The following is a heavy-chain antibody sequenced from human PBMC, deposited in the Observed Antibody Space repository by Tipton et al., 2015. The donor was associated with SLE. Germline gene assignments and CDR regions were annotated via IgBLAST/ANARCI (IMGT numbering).Heavy chain of an antibody. CDR2: IYYSGST. Sequence: TLSLTCTVSNVSVSTRTYYWGWIRQPPGKGLEWIGSIYYSGSTYYHPSLKSRVTISVDTSQNQFSLKLSSVTAADTAVYYCASLTYYDSTGHFDYWGQGSLVTVSS. CDR1: NVSVSTRTYY. CDR3: ASLTYYDSTGHFDY. V-gene: IGHV4-39*07. D-gene: IGHD3-22*01. J-gene: IGHJ4*02.